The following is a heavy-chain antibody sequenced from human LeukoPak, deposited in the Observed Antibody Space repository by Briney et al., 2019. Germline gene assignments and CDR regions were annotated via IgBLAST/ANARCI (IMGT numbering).Heavy chain of an antibody. CDR2: FDPEDSET. CDR3: ATNDYGGNSDFDY. D-gene: IGHD4-23*01. CDR1: GYTLTELS. Sequence: ASVKVSCKVSGYTLTELSMHWVRQAPGKGLEWMGGFDPEDSETIYAQKFQGRVTMTEDTSTDTAYMELSSLRSEDTAVYYCATNDYGGNSDFDYWGQGTLVTVSS. V-gene: IGHV1-24*01. J-gene: IGHJ4*02.